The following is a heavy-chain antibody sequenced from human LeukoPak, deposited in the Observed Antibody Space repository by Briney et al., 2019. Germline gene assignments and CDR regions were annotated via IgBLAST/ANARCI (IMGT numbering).Heavy chain of an antibody. CDR3: ARATYYYDSSGYYSRGDYFDY. CDR2: IIPIFGTA. Sequence: VASVKVSCKASGGTFSSYAISWVRQAPGQGLEWMGGIIPIFGTANYAQKFQGRVTMTRDMSTSTVYMELSSLRSEDTAVYYCARATYYYDSSGYYSRGDYFDYWGQGTLVTVSS. CDR1: GGTFSSYA. J-gene: IGHJ4*02. D-gene: IGHD3-22*01. V-gene: IGHV1-69*05.